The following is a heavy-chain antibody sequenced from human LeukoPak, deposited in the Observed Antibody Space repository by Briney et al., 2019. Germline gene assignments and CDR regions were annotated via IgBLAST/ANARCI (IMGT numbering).Heavy chain of an antibody. CDR2: INPSGGST. J-gene: IGHJ6*03. V-gene: IGHV1-46*01. D-gene: IGHD3-3*01. Sequence: ASVKVSCKASGYIFTDYYMHWVRQAPGQGLEWMGIINPSGGSTSYAQKFQGRVTMTRDMSTSTVYMELSSLRSEDTAVYYCARALFTYYDFWSGPTYYMDVWGKGTTVTVSS. CDR1: GYIFTDYY. CDR3: ARALFTYYDFWSGPTYYMDV.